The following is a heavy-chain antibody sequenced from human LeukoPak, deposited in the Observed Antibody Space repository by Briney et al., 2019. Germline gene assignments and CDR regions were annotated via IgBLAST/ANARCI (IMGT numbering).Heavy chain of an antibody. Sequence: PGGSLRLSCAASGFTFSSYSMNWVRQAPGKGLEWVSSISSSSSYIYYADSVKGRFTISRDNAKNSLYLQMNSLRAEDTAVYYCARVARGSVEPFDYWGQGTLVTVSS. D-gene: IGHD1-14*01. J-gene: IGHJ4*02. CDR3: ARVARGSVEPFDY. CDR1: GFTFSSYS. V-gene: IGHV3-21*01. CDR2: ISSSSSYI.